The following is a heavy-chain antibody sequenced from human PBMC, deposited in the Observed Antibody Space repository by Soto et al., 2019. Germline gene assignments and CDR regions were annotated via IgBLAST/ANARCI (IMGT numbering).Heavy chain of an antibody. D-gene: IGHD6-13*01. Sequence: EVQLLESGGGLVQTGGSLRLSCAASGFTCSSYAMSWVRQAPGKGLEWVSAISGSGGSTYYADSVKGRFTISRDNSKNTLYLQMNSLRAEDTAVYSCATAAAGYYFDYWGQGTLVTVSS. CDR1: GFTCSSYA. V-gene: IGHV3-23*01. CDR3: ATAAAGYYFDY. J-gene: IGHJ4*02. CDR2: ISGSGGST.